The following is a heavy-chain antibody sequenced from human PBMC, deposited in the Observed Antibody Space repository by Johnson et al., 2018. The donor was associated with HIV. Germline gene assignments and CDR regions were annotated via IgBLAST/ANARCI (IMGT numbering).Heavy chain of an antibody. Sequence: EVQLVESGGGVVQPGGSLRLSCAASGFTFSSYWMSWVRQAPGKGLEWVANIKQDGSEKYYVDSVKGRFTISRDNAKNSLYLQMNSLRAEDTAVYYCARTSLEWLLFAFDIWGQGTMVTVSS. J-gene: IGHJ3*02. CDR3: ARTSLEWLLFAFDI. CDR1: GFTFSSYW. V-gene: IGHV3-7*05. D-gene: IGHD3-3*01. CDR2: IKQDGSEK.